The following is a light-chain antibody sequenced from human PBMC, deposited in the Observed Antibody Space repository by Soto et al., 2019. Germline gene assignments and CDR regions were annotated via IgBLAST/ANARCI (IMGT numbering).Light chain of an antibody. Sequence: EVVLTQSPGTLSLSPGERATLSCRASQSVSNKYLAWYQQKPGQAPRLLIFASSDRATGIPDRFSGSGSGTDFTLTISRLEPEDFAVYYCQQYGSSPPYTFGQGTKLEIK. V-gene: IGKV3-20*01. CDR3: QQYGSSPPYT. CDR2: ASS. J-gene: IGKJ2*01. CDR1: QSVSNKY.